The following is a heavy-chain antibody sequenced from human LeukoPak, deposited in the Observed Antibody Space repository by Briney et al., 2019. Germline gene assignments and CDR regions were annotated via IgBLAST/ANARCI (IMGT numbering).Heavy chain of an antibody. V-gene: IGHV1-18*01. D-gene: IGHD5-18*01. CDR2: ISTYDGNA. CDR3: ARAPSGFTYGPGDH. CDR1: GYSFTSYG. Sequence: ASVTVSCEASGYSFTSYGITWVRQAPGQGLEWMGWISTYDGNANYAQKLQGRVTMTTDTSTITAYMELRSLRSDDTAVYYCARAPSGFTYGPGDHWGQGTLVTVSS. J-gene: IGHJ4*02.